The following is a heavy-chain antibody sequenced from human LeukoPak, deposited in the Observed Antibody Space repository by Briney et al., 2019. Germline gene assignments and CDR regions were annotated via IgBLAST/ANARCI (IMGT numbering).Heavy chain of an antibody. CDR1: GFTFSSYT. Sequence: GGYLRLSCAASGFTFSSYTMHWIRQAPGKGLEWVSSISGSNSYIFYADSVKGRFTVSRDNAKDSLYLQMNSLRAEDTAVYYCARAVNSYSSSWYSSPPPNWFDPWGQGTLVTVSS. D-gene: IGHD6-13*01. CDR3: ARAVNSYSSSWYSSPPPNWFDP. CDR2: ISGSNSYI. V-gene: IGHV3-21*01. J-gene: IGHJ5*02.